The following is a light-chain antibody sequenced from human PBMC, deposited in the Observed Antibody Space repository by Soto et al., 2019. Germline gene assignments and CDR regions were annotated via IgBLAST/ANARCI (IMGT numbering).Light chain of an antibody. CDR3: QLYGSSPWT. Sequence: EIVWTQSKGTLSLSPGERATLSCRASQSVSSSYVAWYQQKPGQAPRLLIYGASSRATGIPDRFSGSGSGTDFTLTISRLEPEDFAVYYCQLYGSSPWTFGQGTKVDIK. J-gene: IGKJ1*01. CDR2: GAS. V-gene: IGKV3-20*01. CDR1: QSVSSSY.